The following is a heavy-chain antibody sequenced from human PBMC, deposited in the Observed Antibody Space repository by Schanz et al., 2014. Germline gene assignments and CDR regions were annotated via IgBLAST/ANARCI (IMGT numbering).Heavy chain of an antibody. CDR3: ARGGYSSGWYDRDIAHFDY. V-gene: IGHV1-18*01. J-gene: IGHJ4*02. Sequence: VQLVQSGAEVKRPGASVRVSCKASGYDFHIYAYSWVRQAPGQGLEWMGWISAYNGNTNYAQKLQGRVTMTTDTSTSTAYMELRSLRADDTAVYYCARGGYSSGWYDRDIAHFDYWGQGTLVTVSS. CDR1: GYDFHIYA. D-gene: IGHD6-19*01. CDR2: ISAYNGNT.